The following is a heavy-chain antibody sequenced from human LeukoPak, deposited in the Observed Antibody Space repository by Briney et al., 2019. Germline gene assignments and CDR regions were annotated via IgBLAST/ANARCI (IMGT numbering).Heavy chain of an antibody. D-gene: IGHD6-19*01. CDR1: GFSLSTSGVG. V-gene: IGHV2-5*02. Sequence: SGPTLVNPTQTLTLTCTFSGFSLSTSGVGVGWIRLPPGKALEWLALIYWDDDKRYSPSLKSRLTITKDTSKNQVVLTMTNMDPVDTATYYCAHPLKSSSGWYVPVFDYSGPGTLVTVSS. J-gene: IGHJ4*02. CDR2: IYWDDDK. CDR3: AHPLKSSSGWYVPVFDY.